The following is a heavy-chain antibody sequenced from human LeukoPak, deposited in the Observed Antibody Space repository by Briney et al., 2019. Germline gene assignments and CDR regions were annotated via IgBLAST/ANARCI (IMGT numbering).Heavy chain of an antibody. D-gene: IGHD5-24*01. CDR1: GFTFSNYD. V-gene: IGHV3-23*01. Sequence: GGSLRLSCAASGFTFSNYDMSWVRQAPGKGLEWVSIISGSGGSTYVADSVKGRFTISRDNSKNTLYLQMNSLRAEGTAVYYCAKSGYNRFDYWGQGTLVTVSS. CDR2: ISGSGGST. J-gene: IGHJ4*02. CDR3: AKSGYNRFDY.